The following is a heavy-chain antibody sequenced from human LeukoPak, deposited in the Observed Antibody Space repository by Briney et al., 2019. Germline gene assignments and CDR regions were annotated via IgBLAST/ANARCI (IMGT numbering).Heavy chain of an antibody. D-gene: IGHD6-13*01. CDR1: GYTFTGYY. CDR2: INPNSGGT. J-gene: IGHJ4*02. V-gene: IGHV1-2*02. Sequence: ASVKVSCKASGYTFTGYYMHWVRQAPGQGLEWMGWINPNSGGTNYAQKFQGRVTMPRDTSISTAYMELSRLRSDDTAVYYCARRGIAAAGIDYWGQGTLVTVSS. CDR3: ARRGIAAAGIDY.